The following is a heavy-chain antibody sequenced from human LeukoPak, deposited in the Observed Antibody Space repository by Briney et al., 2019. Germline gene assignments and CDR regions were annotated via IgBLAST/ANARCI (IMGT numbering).Heavy chain of an antibody. Sequence: SETLSLTCAVSGGSISSNSYYWGWIRQPPGKGLEWIGSIYYSGSTYYNPSLKSRVTISVDTSKNQFSLKLSSVTAADTAVYYCARGRFYDILTGSESLFDYWGQGTLVTVSS. CDR2: IYYSGST. J-gene: IGHJ4*02. D-gene: IGHD3-9*01. V-gene: IGHV4-39*01. CDR1: GGSISSNSYY. CDR3: ARGRFYDILTGSESLFDY.